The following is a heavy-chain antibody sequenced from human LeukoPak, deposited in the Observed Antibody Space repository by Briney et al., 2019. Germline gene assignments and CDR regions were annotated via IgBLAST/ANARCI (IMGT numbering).Heavy chain of an antibody. CDR1: GFSFTTSW. CDR3: AKGHTSLAP. CDR2: IEQDGSEK. D-gene: IGHD5-18*01. Sequence: GGSLKLSCAASGFSFTTSWMSWVRQAPGKGLEWVASIEQDGSEKYYVDSVKGRFTISRDNAKNSLFLQMNSLRAEDTAVYYCAKGHTSLAPGGQGALVTVSS. J-gene: IGHJ4*02. V-gene: IGHV3-7*01.